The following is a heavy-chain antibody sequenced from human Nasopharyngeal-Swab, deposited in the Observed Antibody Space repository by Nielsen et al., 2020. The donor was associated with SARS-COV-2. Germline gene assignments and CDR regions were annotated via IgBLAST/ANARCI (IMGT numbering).Heavy chain of an antibody. CDR3: ARVRPGEVWLYFFDY. CDR1: GGTFSGYA. CDR2: IIPIFGSA. J-gene: IGHJ4*02. D-gene: IGHD3-16*01. V-gene: IGHV1-69*13. Sequence: SVKVSCKASGGTFSGYAISWVRQAPGQGLEWMGGIIPIFGSANYAQKFQGRVTITADESTSTAYMELSSLRSEDTAVYYCARVRPGEVWLYFFDYWGQGTLVTVSS.